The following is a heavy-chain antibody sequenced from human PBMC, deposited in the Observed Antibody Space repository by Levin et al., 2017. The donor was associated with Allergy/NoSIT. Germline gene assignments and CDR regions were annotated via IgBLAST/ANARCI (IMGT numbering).Heavy chain of an antibody. D-gene: IGHD2-2*02. V-gene: IGHV1-2*02. Sequence: ASVKVSCKASGYTFTGYYMHWVRQAPGQGLEWMGWINPNSGGTNYAQKFQGRVTMTRDTSISTAYMELSRLRSDDTAVYYCAREGVEVVPAAIVDGMDVWGQGTTVTVSS. CDR1: GYTFTGYY. CDR2: INPNSGGT. CDR3: AREGVEVVPAAIVDGMDV. J-gene: IGHJ6*02.